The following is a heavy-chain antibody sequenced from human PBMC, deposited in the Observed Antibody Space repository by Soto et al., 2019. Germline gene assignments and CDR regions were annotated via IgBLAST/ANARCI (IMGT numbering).Heavy chain of an antibody. D-gene: IGHD3-22*01. Sequence: ASVKVSCKASGYTFTRYGISWVRQAPGQGLEWMGWISAYNGNTNYAQKLQGRVTMTTDTSTSTAYMELRSLRSDDTAVYYCARRYYYDSSGYSYYYYGMDVWGQGTTVTVSS. CDR3: ARRYYYDSSGYSYYYYGMDV. CDR2: ISAYNGNT. V-gene: IGHV1-18*01. CDR1: GYTFTRYG. J-gene: IGHJ6*02.